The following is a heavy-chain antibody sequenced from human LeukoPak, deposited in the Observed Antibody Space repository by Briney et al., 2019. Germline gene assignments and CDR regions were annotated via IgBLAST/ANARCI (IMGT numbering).Heavy chain of an antibody. CDR2: IYYTGT. D-gene: IGHD1-7*01. CDR1: GGSVTDYY. V-gene: IGHV4-59*02. CDR3: ARMGTGTTFYYYYMDV. J-gene: IGHJ6*03. Sequence: SETLSLTCTVSGGSVTDYYWSWIRQSPGKGLEWIGYIYYTGTSYNPSLKSRVTISVDTSKNQFSLKLSSVTAADTAVYYCARMGTGTTFYYYYMDVWGKGTTVTVSS.